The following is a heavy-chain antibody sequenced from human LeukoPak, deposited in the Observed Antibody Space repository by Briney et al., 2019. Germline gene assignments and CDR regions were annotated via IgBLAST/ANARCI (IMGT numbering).Heavy chain of an antibody. CDR3: AKGSGWGYYFDY. J-gene: IGHJ4*02. D-gene: IGHD6-19*01. CDR1: GFTFSDYT. CDR2: ISSDSSYI. V-gene: IGHV3-21*01. Sequence: GGSLRLSCAASGFTFSDYTMTWVRQAPGKGLEWVASISSDSSYIYYADSVKGRFTISRDNARNSLYLQMNSLRAEDTAVYYCAKGSGWGYYFDYWGQGTLVTVSS.